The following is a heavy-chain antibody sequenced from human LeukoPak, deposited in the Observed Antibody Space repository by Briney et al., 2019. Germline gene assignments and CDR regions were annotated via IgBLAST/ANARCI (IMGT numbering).Heavy chain of an antibody. J-gene: IGHJ4*02. CDR2: IKQDGSEK. CDR1: GFTFSSYW. CDR3: ARASTTVTTLHFDY. Sequence: GGSLRLSCAVSGFTFSSYWMSWVRQAPGKGLDWVANIKQDGSEKYYVDSVKGRFAISRDNAKNSLYLQMNSLRAEDTAVYYCARASTTVTTLHFDYWGQGTLVTVSS. D-gene: IGHD4-11*01. V-gene: IGHV3-7*04.